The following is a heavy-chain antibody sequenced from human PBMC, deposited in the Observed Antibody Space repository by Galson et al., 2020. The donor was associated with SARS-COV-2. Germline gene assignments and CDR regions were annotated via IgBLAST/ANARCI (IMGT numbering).Heavy chain of an antibody. V-gene: IGHV3-48*04. CDR3: ARAITYSGSYGLIEYYYGMDV. CDR1: GFTFSSYT. Sequence: GGSLRLSCAASGFTFSSYTMNWVRQAPVKGLELVAYIRSSSGTIYYADSVKGRFTISRDNAKNSLYLQMNSLRAEDTAVYYCARAITYSGSYGLIEYYYGMDVWGQGTTVTVSS. D-gene: IGHD1-26*01. J-gene: IGHJ6*02. CDR2: IRSSSGTI.